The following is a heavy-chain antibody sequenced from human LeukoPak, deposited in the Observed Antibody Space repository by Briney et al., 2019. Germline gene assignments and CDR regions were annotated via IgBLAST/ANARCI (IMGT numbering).Heavy chain of an antibody. J-gene: IGHJ4*02. CDR3: ARSYNWNDVLDY. D-gene: IGHD1-20*01. CDR1: GLTFSSYD. CDR2: IGTAGDT. Sequence: GGSLRLSCAASGLTFSSYDMHWVRQATGKGLEWVSAIGTAGDTYYPGSVKGRFTISRENAKNSLYLQMNSLRAGDTAVYYCARSYNWNDVLDYWGQGTLVTVSS. V-gene: IGHV3-13*01.